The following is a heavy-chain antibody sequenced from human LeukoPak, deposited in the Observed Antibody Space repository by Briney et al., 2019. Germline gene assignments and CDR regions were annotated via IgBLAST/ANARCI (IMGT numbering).Heavy chain of an antibody. CDR2: IYYSGST. D-gene: IGHD3-22*01. CDR3: ARDRYYYDSSGYAYYFDY. CDR1: GGSISSSSYY. V-gene: IGHV4-39*07. Sequence: SETLSLTCTVSGGSISSSSYYWGWIRQPPGKGLEWIGSIYYSGSTYYNPSLKSRVTISVDTSKNQFSLKLSSVTAADTAVYYCARDRYYYDSSGYAYYFDYWGQGTLVTVSS. J-gene: IGHJ4*02.